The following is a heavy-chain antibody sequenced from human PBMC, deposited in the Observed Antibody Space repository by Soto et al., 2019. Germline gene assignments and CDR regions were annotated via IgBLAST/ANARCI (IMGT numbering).Heavy chain of an antibody. CDR1: GFTVSNFY. CDR2: IGAARDP. J-gene: IGHJ6*02. V-gene: IGHV3-13*05. D-gene: IGHD2-2*02. Sequence: GGSLRLSCATSGFTVSNFYIHWVRQVPGKGLEWVSAIGAARDPYYLGSVKGRFTISRENAKNSVYLQMNDLRAGDWAVYYCARAYTGPLPRRAVYYCAIDVWGPGTKVTGSS. CDR3: ARAYTGPLPRRAVYYCAIDV.